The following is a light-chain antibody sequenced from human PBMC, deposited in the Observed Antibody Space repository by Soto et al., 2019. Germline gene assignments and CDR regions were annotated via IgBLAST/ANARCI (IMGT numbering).Light chain of an antibody. V-gene: IGKV3-11*01. CDR3: QQRSNWPPV. J-gene: IGKJ2*01. Sequence: EIVLTQSPATLSLSPGERATLSCRASQSVSSYLAWYQQKPGQAPRLLIYDASNRATGIPARFSGIGSGTDFTLTISSLEPEDFAVYYCQQRSNWPPVFGQGTKLEIK. CDR1: QSVSSY. CDR2: DAS.